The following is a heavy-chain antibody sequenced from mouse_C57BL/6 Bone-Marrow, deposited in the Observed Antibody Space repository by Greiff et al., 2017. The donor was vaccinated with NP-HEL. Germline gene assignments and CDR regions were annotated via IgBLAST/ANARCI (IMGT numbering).Heavy chain of an antibody. V-gene: IGHV10-3*01. Sequence: GGGLVQPKGSLKLSCAASGFTFNTYSMHWVRQAPGKGLEWVARIRSKSSNYATYYADSVKDRFTISRYDSKSMLDLQKSNLKTENTAIYYCVSRGYGAHYAMDYWGQGTSVTVSS. CDR1: GFTFNTYS. D-gene: IGHD3-1*01. CDR3: VSRGYGAHYAMDY. CDR2: IRSKSSNYAT. J-gene: IGHJ4*01.